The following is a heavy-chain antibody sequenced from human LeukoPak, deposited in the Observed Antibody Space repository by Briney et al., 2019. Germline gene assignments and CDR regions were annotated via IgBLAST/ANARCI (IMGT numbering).Heavy chain of an antibody. CDR2: ISSSGSTI. CDR1: GFTFSSYE. CDR3: ARGSRDAFDI. V-gene: IGHV3-48*03. Sequence: GGSLRLSCAASGFTFSSYEMNWVRQAPGKGLEWVSYISSSGSTIYYADSVKGRFTISRDNAKNSVYLQRNSLRAEDTAVYYCARGSRDAFDIWGQGTMATVPS. J-gene: IGHJ3*02. D-gene: IGHD2-2*01.